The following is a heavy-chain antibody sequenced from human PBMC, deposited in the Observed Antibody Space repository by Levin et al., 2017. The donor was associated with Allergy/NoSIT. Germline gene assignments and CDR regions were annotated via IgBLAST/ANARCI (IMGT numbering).Heavy chain of an antibody. CDR2: IKSKTDGGTT. Sequence: SCAASGFTFSNAWMSWVRQAPGKGLEWVGRIKSKTDGGTTDYAAPVKGRFTISRDDSKNTLYLQMNSLETEDTAVYYCTAGGIWSGYYQSGWGQGTLVTVSS. CDR1: GFTFSNAW. V-gene: IGHV3-15*05. D-gene: IGHD3-3*01. CDR3: TAGGIWSGYYQSG. J-gene: IGHJ4*02.